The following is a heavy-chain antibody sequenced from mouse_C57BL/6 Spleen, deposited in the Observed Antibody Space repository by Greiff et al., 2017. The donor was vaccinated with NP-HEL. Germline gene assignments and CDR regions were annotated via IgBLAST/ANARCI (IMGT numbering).Heavy chain of an antibody. D-gene: IGHD1-1*01. CDR3: ARIITTVGPSWFAY. Sequence: QVQLQQSGPELVKPGASVKLSCKASGYTFTSYDINWVKQRPGQGLEWIGWIYPRDGSTKYNEKFKGKATLTVDTSSSTAYMELHSLTSEDSAVYFCARIITTVGPSWFAYWGQGTLVTVSA. J-gene: IGHJ3*01. CDR2: IYPRDGST. V-gene: IGHV1-85*01. CDR1: GYTFTSYD.